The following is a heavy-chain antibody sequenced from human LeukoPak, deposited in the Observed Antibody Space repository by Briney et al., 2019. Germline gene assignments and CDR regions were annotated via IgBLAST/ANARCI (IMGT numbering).Heavy chain of an antibody. D-gene: IGHD4-11*01. J-gene: IGHJ4*02. V-gene: IGHV3-33*01. CDR1: GFTFSSYG. CDR2: IWYDGSNK. Sequence: AGGSLRLSCAASGFTFSSYGMHWVRQAPGKGLEWVAVIWYDGSNKYYADSVKGRFTISRDNSKNTLYLQMNSLRAEDTAVYYCARGSYTHPFDYWGQGTLVTVSS. CDR3: ARGSYTHPFDY.